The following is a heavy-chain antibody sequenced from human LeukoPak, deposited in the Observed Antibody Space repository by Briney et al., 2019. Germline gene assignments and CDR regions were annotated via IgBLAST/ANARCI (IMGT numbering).Heavy chain of an antibody. V-gene: IGHV1-69*13. CDR1: GYTFTGYY. D-gene: IGHD6-13*01. CDR2: IIPIFGTA. CDR3: ARAGRQQLVRG. Sequence: ASVKVSCKASGYTFTGYYMHWVRQAPGQGLEWMGGIIPIFGTANYAQKFQGRVTITADESTSTAYMELSSLRSEDTAVYYCARAGRQQLVRGWGQGTLVTVSS. J-gene: IGHJ4*02.